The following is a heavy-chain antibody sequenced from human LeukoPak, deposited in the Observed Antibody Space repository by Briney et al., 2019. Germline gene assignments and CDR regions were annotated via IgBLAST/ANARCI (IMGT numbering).Heavy chain of an antibody. V-gene: IGHV4-4*07. CDR3: AREGRGYSYAYYYYYGMDV. D-gene: IGHD5-18*01. CDR2: IHTSGST. Sequence: PSETLSLTCTVSGGSISSYYWSWIRQPAGKGLEWVGRIHTSGSTNYNPSLKSRVTMSVDTSKNQFSLKLSSVTAADTAVYYCAREGRGYSYAYYYYYGMDVWGQGTTVTVSS. CDR1: GGSISSYY. J-gene: IGHJ6*02.